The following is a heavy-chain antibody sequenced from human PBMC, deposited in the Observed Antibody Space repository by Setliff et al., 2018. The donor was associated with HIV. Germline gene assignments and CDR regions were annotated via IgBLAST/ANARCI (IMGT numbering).Heavy chain of an antibody. Sequence: SETLSLTCTVSGGSISSGNYYWSWIRQPAGKGLEWIGRIYTSGSTNYNPSLKSRVTISLDTSKNQFSLNLSSVAAADTAVYYCARRSPGGGYYMDVWGRGTTVTVSS. V-gene: IGHV4-61*02. J-gene: IGHJ6*03. CDR3: ARRSPGGGYYMDV. CDR2: IYTSGST. CDR1: GGSISSGNYY. D-gene: IGHD3-16*01.